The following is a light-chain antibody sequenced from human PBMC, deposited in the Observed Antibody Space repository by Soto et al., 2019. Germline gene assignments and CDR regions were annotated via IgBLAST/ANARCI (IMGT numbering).Light chain of an antibody. J-gene: IGLJ1*01. CDR3: SSYTSSSTLL. V-gene: IGLV2-14*01. CDR1: SSDVGGYNY. CDR2: DVS. Sequence: SVLTQPASVSGSPGQSITISCTGTSSDVGGYNYVSWYQQHPGKAPKLMIYDVSNRPSGVSNRFSGSKSGNTASLTISGLQAEDEADYYCSSYTSSSTLLFGTGTKAPS.